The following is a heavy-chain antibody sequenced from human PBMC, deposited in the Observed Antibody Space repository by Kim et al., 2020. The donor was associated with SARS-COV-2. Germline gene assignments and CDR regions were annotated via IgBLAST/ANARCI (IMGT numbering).Heavy chain of an antibody. V-gene: IGHV3-23*01. D-gene: IGHD6-19*01. CDR3: AKDFESGIAVAGGSDY. Sequence: SGKGRFTISRDNSKDTLYLQMDSLRAEDTAVYYCAKDFESGIAVAGGSDYWGQGSLVTVSS. J-gene: IGHJ4*02.